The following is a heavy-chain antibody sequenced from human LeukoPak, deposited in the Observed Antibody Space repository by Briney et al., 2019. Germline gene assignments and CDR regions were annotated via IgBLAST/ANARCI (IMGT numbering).Heavy chain of an antibody. CDR1: GGSFSGYY. CDR2: INHSGST. D-gene: IGHD2-15*01. Sequence: SETLSLTCAVYGGSFSGYYWSWIRQPPGKGLEWIGEINHSGSTNYNPSLKSRVTISVDTSKSQFSLKLSSVTAADTAVYYCVSLQHEYYFDYWGQGTLVTVSS. CDR3: VSLQHEYYFDY. J-gene: IGHJ4*02. V-gene: IGHV4-34*01.